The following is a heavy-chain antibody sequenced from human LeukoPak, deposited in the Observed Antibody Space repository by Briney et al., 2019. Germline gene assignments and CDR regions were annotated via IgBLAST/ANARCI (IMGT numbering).Heavy chain of an antibody. D-gene: IGHD3-9*01. CDR3: AKDRAYDILTGYYSPDY. Sequence: GGSLRLSCAASGFTFSSYAMSWVRQAPGKGLEWVSAISGSGGSTYYADSVKGRFTISRDNSKNTLYLQMNSLRAKDTAVYYCAKDRAYDILTGYYSPDYWGQGTLVTVSS. CDR2: ISGSGGST. CDR1: GFTFSSYA. J-gene: IGHJ4*02. V-gene: IGHV3-23*01.